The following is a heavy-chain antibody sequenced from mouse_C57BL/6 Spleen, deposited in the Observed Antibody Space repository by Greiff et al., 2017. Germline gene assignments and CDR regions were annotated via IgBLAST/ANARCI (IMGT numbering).Heavy chain of an antibody. CDR3: ARSESLTTVVAHWYFDV. CDR1: GYTFTSYG. CDR2: IYPRSGNT. D-gene: IGHD1-1*01. Sequence: QVQLQQSGAELARPGASVKLSCKASGYTFTSYGISWVKQRTGQGLEWIGEIYPRSGNTYYNEKFKGKATLTADNSSSTAYMELRSLTSEDSAVYFCARSESLTTVVAHWYFDVWGTGTTVTVSS. J-gene: IGHJ1*03. V-gene: IGHV1-81*01.